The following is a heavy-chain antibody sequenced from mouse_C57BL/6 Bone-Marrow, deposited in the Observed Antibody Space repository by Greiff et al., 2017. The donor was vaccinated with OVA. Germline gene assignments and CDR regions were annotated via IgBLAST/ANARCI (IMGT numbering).Heavy chain of an antibody. V-gene: IGHV1-81*01. Sequence: VQLQQSGAELARPGASVKLSCKASGYTFTSYGISWVKQRTGQGLEWIGEIYPRSGNTYYNEKFKGKATLTADKSSSTAYLELRSLTSEDSAVYFCARLVRLGRRAMDYWGQGTSVTVSS. J-gene: IGHJ4*01. CDR1: GYTFTSYG. CDR3: ARLVRLGRRAMDY. D-gene: IGHD4-1*01. CDR2: IYPRSGNT.